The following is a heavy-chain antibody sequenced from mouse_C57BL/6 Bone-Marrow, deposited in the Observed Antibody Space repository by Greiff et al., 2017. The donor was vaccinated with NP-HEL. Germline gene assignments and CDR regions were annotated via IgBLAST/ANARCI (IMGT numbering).Heavy chain of an antibody. CDR3: AREAQVYYYAMDY. D-gene: IGHD3-2*02. CDR1: GFTFSDYY. V-gene: IGHV5-16*01. CDR2: IYYDGSST. J-gene: IGHJ4*01. Sequence: EVKLVESEGGLVQPGSSMKLSCTASGFTFSDYYMAWVRQVPEKGLEWVANIYYDGSSTYYLDSLKSRFIISRDNAKNILYLQMSSLKSEDTATYYCAREAQVYYYAMDYWGQGTSVTVSS.